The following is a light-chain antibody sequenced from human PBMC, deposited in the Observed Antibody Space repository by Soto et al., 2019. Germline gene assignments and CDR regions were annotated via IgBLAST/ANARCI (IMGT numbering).Light chain of an antibody. CDR2: STN. J-gene: IGLJ2*01. V-gene: IGLV7-43*01. CDR3: LLYCGVVRV. CDR1: TGAVTSTFY. Sequence: QAVVTQAPSLSVSPGGTVTLTCTSSTGAVTSTFYPNWFQQKPGQAPRSLIYSTNNNHPWTPARFSGSLCGVKAALTLSGVQPEDAAYYYCLLYCGVVRVFGAGTKLTVL.